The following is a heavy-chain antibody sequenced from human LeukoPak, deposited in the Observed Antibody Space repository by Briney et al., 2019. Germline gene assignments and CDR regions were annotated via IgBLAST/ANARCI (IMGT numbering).Heavy chain of an antibody. J-gene: IGHJ4*02. CDR1: GYSFTTYY. CDR2: INPSGGST. Sequence: ASVKVSCKASGYSFTTYYMHWVRQAPGQGLEWMGIINPSGGSTSYTQNFQGRVTMTSDMSTSTAYMELSSLRSEDTAVYYCARTISSWLDYWGQGTLITVS. V-gene: IGHV1-46*01. CDR3: ARTISSWLDY. D-gene: IGHD6-13*01.